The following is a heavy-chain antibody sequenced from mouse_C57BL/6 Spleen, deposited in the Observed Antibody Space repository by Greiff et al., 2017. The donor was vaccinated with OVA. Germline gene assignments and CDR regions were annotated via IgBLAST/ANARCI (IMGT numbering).Heavy chain of an antibody. V-gene: IGHV7-3*01. CDR3: ARFPTGTKAMDY. D-gene: IGHD4-1*02. CDR1: GFTFTDYY. CDR2: IRNKANGYTT. J-gene: IGHJ4*01. Sequence: EVMLVESGGGLVQPGGSLSLSCAASGFTFTDYYMSWVRQPPGKALEWLGFIRNKANGYTTEYSASVKGRFTISRDNSQSILYLQMNALRAEDSATYYCARFPTGTKAMDYWGQGTSVTVSS.